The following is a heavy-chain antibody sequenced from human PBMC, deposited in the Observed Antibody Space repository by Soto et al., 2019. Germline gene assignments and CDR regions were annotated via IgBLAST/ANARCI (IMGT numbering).Heavy chain of an antibody. J-gene: IGHJ6*02. CDR3: ARAPPVLQWFGDPKREPFYYYGMDV. CDR2: MYYAGGT. Sequence: PSETLSLTCTVSGGSISSDTYYWGWVRQPPGKGLEWIGSMYYAGGTYYNPSLESRVTISVDTSNNQFSLKLSSVTAADTAVYYCARAPPVLQWFGDPKREPFYYYGMDVWGQGTTVTVSS. CDR1: GGSISSDTYY. V-gene: IGHV4-39*01. D-gene: IGHD3-10*01.